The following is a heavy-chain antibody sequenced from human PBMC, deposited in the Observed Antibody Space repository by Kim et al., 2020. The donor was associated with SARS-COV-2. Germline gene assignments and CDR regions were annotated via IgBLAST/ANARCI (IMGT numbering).Heavy chain of an antibody. D-gene: IGHD3-10*01. CDR3: ARLLITMVRGVITGNWFDP. Sequence: ETLSLTCAVYGGSFSGYYWSWIRQPPGKGLEWIGEINHSGSTNYNPSLKSRVTISVDTSKNQFSLKLSSVTAADTAVYYCARLLITMVRGVITGNWFDPSGPGPLPTVSS. CDR1: GGSFSGYY. J-gene: IGHJ5*01. CDR2: INHSGST. V-gene: IGHV4-34*01.